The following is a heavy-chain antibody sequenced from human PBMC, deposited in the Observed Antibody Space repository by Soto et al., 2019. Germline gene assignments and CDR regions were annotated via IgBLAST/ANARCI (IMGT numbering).Heavy chain of an antibody. CDR2: INPSGGST. D-gene: IGHD6-19*01. CDR1: GYTFTSYY. CDR3: AGAVAAAPDYYYYMDV. J-gene: IGHJ6*03. V-gene: IGHV1-46*03. Sequence: ASVKVSCKASGYTFTSYYMHWVRQAPGQGLEWMGIINPSGGSTSYAQKFQGRVTMTRDTSTSTVYMELSSLRSEDTAVYYCAGAVAAAPDYYYYMDVWGKGTTVTVSS.